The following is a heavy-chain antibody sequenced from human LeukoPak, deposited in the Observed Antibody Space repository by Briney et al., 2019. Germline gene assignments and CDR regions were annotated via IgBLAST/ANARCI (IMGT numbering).Heavy chain of an antibody. D-gene: IGHD6-19*01. Sequence: SETLSLTCTVSGGSVSSYYWSWIRQPPGKGLEWIGYIYYSGSTNYNPSLKSRVTISVDTSKNQFSLKLSSVTAADTAVYYCARSPGYSSGWFNYWGQGTLVTVSS. CDR1: GGSVSSYY. CDR2: IYYSGST. J-gene: IGHJ4*02. CDR3: ARSPGYSSGWFNY. V-gene: IGHV4-59*02.